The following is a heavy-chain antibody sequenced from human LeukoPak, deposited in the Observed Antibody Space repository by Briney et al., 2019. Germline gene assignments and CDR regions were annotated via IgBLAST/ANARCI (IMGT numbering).Heavy chain of an antibody. J-gene: IGHJ3*02. CDR2: TNPNSGGT. V-gene: IGHV1-2*06. CDR3: ARPSQWLVDAFDI. D-gene: IGHD6-19*01. CDR1: GYTFTGYY. Sequence: ASVKVSCKASGYTFTGYYMHWVRQAPGQGLEWMGRTNPNSGGTNYAQKFQGRVTMTRDTSISTAYMELSRLRSDDTAVYYCARPSQWLVDAFDIWGQGTMVTVSS.